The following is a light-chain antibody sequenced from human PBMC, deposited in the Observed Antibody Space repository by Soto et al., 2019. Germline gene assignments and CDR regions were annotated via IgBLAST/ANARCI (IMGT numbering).Light chain of an antibody. V-gene: IGKV1-5*03. Sequence: IQMTQSPSTLSASVGDRVTITCRASQSISNWLAWYQQKPGKAPKLLIYKASSLESGVPSRFSGSESGPEFTLTISSLEPDDVATYYCQHYHSYAWTFGQGTKGE. CDR3: QHYHSYAWT. J-gene: IGKJ1*01. CDR2: KAS. CDR1: QSISNW.